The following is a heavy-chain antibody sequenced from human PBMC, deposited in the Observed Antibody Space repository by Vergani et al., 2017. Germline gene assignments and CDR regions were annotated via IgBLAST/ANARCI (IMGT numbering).Heavy chain of an antibody. J-gene: IGHJ4*02. CDR2: IWSKPYGGTT. V-gene: IGHV3-49*04. D-gene: IGHD2-2*01. CDR1: GFTLGDYA. Sequence: EVHLVESGGGWVQPGRSLRLSCSGSGFTLGDYAMTWVRQAPGKGLGGVAFIWSKPYGGTTEYAASLKGRFTFSRHNSKNTLILQMNGLRAEDTAVYYCALVRGCATISCYFSVAFVYWGLGTLVSVSS. CDR3: ALVRGCATISCYFSVAFVY.